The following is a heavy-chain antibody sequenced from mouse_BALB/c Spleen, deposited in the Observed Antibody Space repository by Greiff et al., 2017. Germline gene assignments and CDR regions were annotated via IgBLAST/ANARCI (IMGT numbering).Heavy chain of an antibody. V-gene: IGHV5-6-5*01. CDR2: ISSGGST. CDR1: GFTFSSYA. CDR3: AREDYDYDEGFAY. J-gene: IGHJ3*01. Sequence: VQLKESGGGLVKPGGSLKLSCAASGFTFSSYAMSWVRQTPEKRLEWVASISSGGSTYYPDSVKGRFTISRDNARNILYLQMSSLRSEDTAMYYCAREDYDYDEGFAYWGQGTLVTVSA. D-gene: IGHD2-4*01.